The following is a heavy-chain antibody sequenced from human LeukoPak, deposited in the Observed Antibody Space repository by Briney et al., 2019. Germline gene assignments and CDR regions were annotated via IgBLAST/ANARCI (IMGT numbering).Heavy chain of an antibody. CDR1: GFTFSSYG. Sequence: GGSVRLSCAASGFTFSSYGMQWVRQAPGKGLEWVAVISYDGSNKYYADSVKGRFTISRDNSKNTLYLQMNSLRAEDTAVYYCAKVDQLVVVTGFDYWGQGTLVTVSS. V-gene: IGHV3-30*18. J-gene: IGHJ4*02. D-gene: IGHD2-21*02. CDR3: AKVDQLVVVTGFDY. CDR2: ISYDGSNK.